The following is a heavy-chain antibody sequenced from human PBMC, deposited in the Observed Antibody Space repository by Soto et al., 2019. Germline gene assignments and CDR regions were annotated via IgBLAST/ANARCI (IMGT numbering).Heavy chain of an antibody. CDR3: ARGGVRGTTSRGQVYN. CDR1: GFTFSDYY. CDR2: ISSSSDYT. J-gene: IGHJ4*02. D-gene: IGHD1-7*01. Sequence: QVQVVESGGGLVKPGGSLRPSCAASGFTFSDYYMNWIRQAPGKGLEWVSYISSSSDYTKYADSVKGRFTISRDNAKNSLYLQMNSLRAEDTAVYYCARGGVRGTTSRGQVYNWGQGTLVTVSS. V-gene: IGHV3-11*06.